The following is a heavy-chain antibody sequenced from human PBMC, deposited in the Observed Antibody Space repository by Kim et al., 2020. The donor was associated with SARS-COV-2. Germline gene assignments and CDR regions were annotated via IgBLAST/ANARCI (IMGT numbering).Heavy chain of an antibody. CDR3: AGSGGGWQTYGMDV. Sequence: GGSLRLSCAASGFTFSSYAMHWVRQAPGKGLEWVAVISYDGSNKYYADSVKGRFTISRDNSKNTLYLQMNSLRAEDTAVYYCAGSGGGWQTYGMDVWGQGTTVTVSS. D-gene: IGHD3-10*01. J-gene: IGHJ6*02. V-gene: IGHV3-30*04. CDR2: ISYDGSNK. CDR1: GFTFSSYA.